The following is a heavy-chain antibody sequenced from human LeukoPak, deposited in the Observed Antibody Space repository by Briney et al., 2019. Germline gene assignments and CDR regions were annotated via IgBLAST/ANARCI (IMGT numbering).Heavy chain of an antibody. CDR2: GYYSGSTNT. J-gene: IGHJ3*02. Sequence: SETLSLTCTVSGGSISSHYWSWIRQPPGKGLEWIGFGYYSGSTNTNYNPSLKSRVTISVDSSKNQFSLKVSSVTTADTAVYYCARGGYCSSTSCPHDAFDIWGQGTMVTVSS. V-gene: IGHV4-59*11. CDR1: GGSISSHY. CDR3: ARGGYCSSTSCPHDAFDI. D-gene: IGHD2-2*01.